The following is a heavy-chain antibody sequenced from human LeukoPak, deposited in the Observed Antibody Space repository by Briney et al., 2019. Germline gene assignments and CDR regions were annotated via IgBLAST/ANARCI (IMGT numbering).Heavy chain of an antibody. D-gene: IGHD4-17*01. V-gene: IGHV3-23*01. CDR1: GFTFSSYA. CDR3: ARDYGDYRLFDY. CDR2: ISGNGGST. J-gene: IGHJ4*02. Sequence: PGGSLRPSCAASGFTFSSYAMSWVRQAPGKGLDWVSAISGNGGSTYYADSVKGRFTISRDNSKNTLYLQMNSLRAADTAVYYCARDYGDYRLFDYWGQGTLVTVSS.